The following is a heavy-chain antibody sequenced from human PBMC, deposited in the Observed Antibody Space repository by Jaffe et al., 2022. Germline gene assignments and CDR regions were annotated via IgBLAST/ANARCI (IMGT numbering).Heavy chain of an antibody. Sequence: QVQLQESGPGLVKPSQTLSLTCTVSGGSISSGSYYWSWIRQPAGKGLEWIGRIYTSGSTDYNPSLKSRVTISVDTSKNQFSLKLSSVTAADTAVYYCARDGWFYGSGTYDYWGQGTLVTVSS. J-gene: IGHJ4*02. CDR3: ARDGWFYGSGTYDY. V-gene: IGHV4-61*02. CDR2: IYTSGST. D-gene: IGHD3-10*01. CDR1: GGSISSGSYY.